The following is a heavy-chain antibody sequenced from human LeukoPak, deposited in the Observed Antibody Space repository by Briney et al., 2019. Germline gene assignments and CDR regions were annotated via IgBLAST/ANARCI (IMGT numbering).Heavy chain of an antibody. CDR1: GFTFSSSN. V-gene: IGHV3-48*04. Sequence: GGSLRLSCAASGFTFSSSNMIWVRQAPGKGLEWVSYINSGSSTITYADSVKGRFTISRDNAKNSLYLQMNSLRAEDTAVYYCARDDERYGSSTSHWGQGTLVTVSS. J-gene: IGHJ4*02. D-gene: IGHD2-2*01. CDR3: ARDDERYGSSTSH. CDR2: INSGSSTI.